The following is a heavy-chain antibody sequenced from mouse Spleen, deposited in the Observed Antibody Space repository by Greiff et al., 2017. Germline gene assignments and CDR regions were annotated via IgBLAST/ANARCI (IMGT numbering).Heavy chain of an antibody. J-gene: IGHJ2*01. CDR3: ARFPGY. Sequence: QVQLKQSGAELARPGASVKLSCKASGYTFTSYWMQWVKQRPGQGLEWIGAIYPGDGDTRYTQKFKGKATLTADKSSSTAYMQLSSLASEDSAVYYCARFPGYWGQGTTLTVSS. V-gene: IGHV1-87*01. CDR1: GYTFTSYW. CDR2: IYPGDGDT.